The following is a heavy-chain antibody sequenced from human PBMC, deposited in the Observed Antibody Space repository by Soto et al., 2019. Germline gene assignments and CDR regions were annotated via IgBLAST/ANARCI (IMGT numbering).Heavy chain of an antibody. J-gene: IGHJ6*02. CDR1: GFTFSAYD. V-gene: IGHV3-13*05. CDR3: ARAYSGRLPRRADYYFAMDV. Sequence: EVQLVGSGGGVVQPGESLRLSCAASGFTFSAYDMHWVRQTTGKGLEWVSAIGAADDPYYLGSVKGRFTISRENAKNSLYLQMNSLRAEDTAVYYCARAYSGRLPRRADYYFAMDVWGQGTTVTVSS. D-gene: IGHD2-15*01. CDR2: IGAADDP.